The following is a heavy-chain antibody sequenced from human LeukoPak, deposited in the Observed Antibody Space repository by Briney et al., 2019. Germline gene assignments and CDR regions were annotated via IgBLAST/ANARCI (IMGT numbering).Heavy chain of an antibody. V-gene: IGHV4-39*07. Sequence: SETLSLTCTVSGGSISSSSHYWGWIRQPPGKGLEWIGSIYYSGSTYYNPSLKSRVTISVDTSKNQFSLKLSSVTAADTAVYYCVLPWGPVAGTEGAFDIWGQGTMVTVSS. CDR1: GGSISSSSHY. J-gene: IGHJ3*02. CDR2: IYYSGST. CDR3: VLPWGPVAGTEGAFDI. D-gene: IGHD6-19*01.